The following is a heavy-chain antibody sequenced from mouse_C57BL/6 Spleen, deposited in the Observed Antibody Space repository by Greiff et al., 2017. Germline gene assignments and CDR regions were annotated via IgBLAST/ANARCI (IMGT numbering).Heavy chain of an antibody. D-gene: IGHD2-5*01. V-gene: IGHV5-4*01. J-gene: IGHJ2*01. CDR1: GFTFSSYA. CDR3: ARDRGYSNYVYFDY. CDR2: ISDGGSYT. Sequence: VQLKESGGGLVKPGGSLKLSCAASGFTFSSYAMSWVRQTPEKRLEWVATISDGGSYTYYPDNVKGRFTISRDNAKNNLYLQMSHLKSEDTAMYYCARDRGYSNYVYFDYWGQGTTLTVSS.